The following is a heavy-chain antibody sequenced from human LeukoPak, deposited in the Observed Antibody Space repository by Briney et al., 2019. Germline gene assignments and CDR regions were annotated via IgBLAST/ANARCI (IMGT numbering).Heavy chain of an antibody. CDR3: ARGGGSYYPDY. Sequence: GGSLRLSCAASGFTFSSYSMNWVRQAPGKGLEWVSSISSCSSYIYYADSVKGRFTISRDNAKNSLYLQMNSLRADDTALYYCARGGGSYYPDYWGQGTLVTVSS. CDR2: ISSCSSYI. CDR1: GFTFSSYS. D-gene: IGHD2-15*01. V-gene: IGHV3-21*01. J-gene: IGHJ4*02.